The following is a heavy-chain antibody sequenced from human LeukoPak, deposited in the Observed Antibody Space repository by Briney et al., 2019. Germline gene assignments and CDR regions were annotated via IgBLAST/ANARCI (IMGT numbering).Heavy chain of an antibody. D-gene: IGHD6-19*01. J-gene: IGHJ4*02. CDR3: AKEQAVAGTLNYFDY. CDR2: ISGSGGST. CDR1: GFTFSSYA. Sequence: PGGSLRLSCTASGFTFSSYAMSWVRQPPGKGLEWVSAISGSGGSTYYADSVKGRFTISRDNSKNTLYLQMNSLRAEDTAVYYCAKEQAVAGTLNYFDYWGRGTLVTVSS. V-gene: IGHV3-23*01.